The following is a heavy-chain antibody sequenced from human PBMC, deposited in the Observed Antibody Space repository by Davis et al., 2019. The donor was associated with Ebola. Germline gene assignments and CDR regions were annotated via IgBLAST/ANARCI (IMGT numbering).Heavy chain of an antibody. CDR2: INPTGGST. V-gene: IGHV1-46*03. Sequence: ASVKVSCKASGYTFTSYHMNWVRQAPAQGLEWMGIINPTGGSTSYAQKFQGRVTMTRDTSTSTVYMELSSLRSEDTAVYYCARLSNYYYDSSGYPGAFDIWGQGTMVTASS. CDR1: GYTFTSYH. J-gene: IGHJ3*02. CDR3: ARLSNYYYDSSGYPGAFDI. D-gene: IGHD3-22*01.